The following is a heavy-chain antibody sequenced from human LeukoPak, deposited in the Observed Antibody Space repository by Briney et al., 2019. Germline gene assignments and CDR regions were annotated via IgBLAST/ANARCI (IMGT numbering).Heavy chain of an antibody. CDR3: ATGPQDYYDSSGYYGYFQH. Sequence: ASVKVSCKVSGYTLTELSMHWVRQAPGKGLEWMGGFDSEDGETIYAQKFQGRVTMTEDTSTDTAYMELSSLRSEDTAVYYCATGPQDYYDSSGYYGYFQHWGQGTLVTVSS. J-gene: IGHJ1*01. D-gene: IGHD3-22*01. CDR1: GYTLTELS. V-gene: IGHV1-24*01. CDR2: FDSEDGET.